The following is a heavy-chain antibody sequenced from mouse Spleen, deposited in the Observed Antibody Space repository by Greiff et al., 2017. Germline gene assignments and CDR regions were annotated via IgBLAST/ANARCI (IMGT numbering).Heavy chain of an antibody. CDR3: ARGWYFGV. Sequence: EVQLQQSGPELVKPGASVKIPCKASGYTFTDYNMDWVKQSHGKSLEWIGDINPNNGGTNYNQKFKGKATLTVDKSSSTAYMELRSLTSEDTAVYYCARGWYFGVWGAGTTVTGSS. CDR1: GYTFTDYN. J-gene: IGHJ1*01. CDR2: INPNNGGT. V-gene: IGHV1-18*01.